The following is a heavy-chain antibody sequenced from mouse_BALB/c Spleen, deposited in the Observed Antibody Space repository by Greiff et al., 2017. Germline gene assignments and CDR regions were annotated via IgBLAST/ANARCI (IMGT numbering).Heavy chain of an antibody. CDR3: ARRGYDREFAY. Sequence: DVMLVESGGGLVKPGGSLKLSCAASGFAFSSYDMSWVRQTPEKRLEWVAYISSGGGSTYYPDTVKGRFTISRDNAKNTLYLQMSSLKSEDTAMYYCARRGYDREFAYWGQGTLVTVSA. CDR1: GFAFSSYD. CDR2: ISSGGGST. V-gene: IGHV5-12-1*01. J-gene: IGHJ3*01. D-gene: IGHD2-2*01.